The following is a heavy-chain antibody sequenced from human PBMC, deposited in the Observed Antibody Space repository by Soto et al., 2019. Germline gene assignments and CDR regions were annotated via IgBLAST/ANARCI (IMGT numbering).Heavy chain of an antibody. J-gene: IGHJ4*02. CDR2: INPGNGNT. CDR3: ARAPLTISWS. V-gene: IGHV1-3*01. D-gene: IGHD6-13*01. CDR1: GYIFITYG. Sequence: ASVQVSCKTSGYIFITYGLHWVRQAPRQRLEWMGWINPGNGNTNYSQKFQDRVTITRDTSATTAYVELSSLRSECTAVYYCARAPLTISWSWGQGAPVTVSS.